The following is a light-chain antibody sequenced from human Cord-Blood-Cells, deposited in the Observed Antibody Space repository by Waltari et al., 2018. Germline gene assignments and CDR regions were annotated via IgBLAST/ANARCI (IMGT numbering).Light chain of an antibody. J-gene: IGKJ1*01. Sequence: DIQMTQSPSSLSASVGDRVTITCRASQSISSYLNWYQQKPGKAPKLLIYAASSLQSGGPSRFSGRGSGTDFTLTISSLQPEDCATYYCQQSYSTPPWTFGQGTKVEIK. CDR3: QQSYSTPPWT. V-gene: IGKV1-39*01. CDR1: QSISSY. CDR2: AAS.